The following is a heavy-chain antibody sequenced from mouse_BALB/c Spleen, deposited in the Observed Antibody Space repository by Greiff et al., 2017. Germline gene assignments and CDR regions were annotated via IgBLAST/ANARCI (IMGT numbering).Heavy chain of an antibody. J-gene: IGHJ1*01. CDR1: GYAFTNYL. D-gene: IGHD2-10*02. V-gene: IGHV1-54*01. Sequence: VQRVESGAELVRPGTSVKVSCKASGYAFTNYLIEWVKQRPGQGLEWIGVINPGSGGTNYNEKFKGKATLTADKSSSTAYMQLSSLTSDDSAVYFCARSRYGNSFDVWGAGTTVTVSS. CDR3: ARSRYGNSFDV. CDR2: INPGSGGT.